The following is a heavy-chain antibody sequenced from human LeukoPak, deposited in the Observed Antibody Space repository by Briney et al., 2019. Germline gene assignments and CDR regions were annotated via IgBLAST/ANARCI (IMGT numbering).Heavy chain of an antibody. CDR3: AKGGIALVRGSFDY. CDR1: GLTFSNFA. V-gene: IGHV3-23*01. J-gene: IGHJ4*02. D-gene: IGHD3-10*01. CDR2: VSGGGRTT. Sequence: GGSLRLSCAASGLTFSNFAMSWVRQAPGKGLEWVSAVSGGGRTTFYADSVKGRFIISRDDSKNTLFLQMNSLRAEATAVYYCAKGGIALVRGSFDYWGQGTLVTVSS.